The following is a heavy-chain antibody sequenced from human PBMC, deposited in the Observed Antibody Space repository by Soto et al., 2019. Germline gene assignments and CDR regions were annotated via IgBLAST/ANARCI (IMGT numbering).Heavy chain of an antibody. CDR2: INHSGST. CDR1: GGSFSGYY. Sequence: SETLSLTCAVYGGSFSGYYWSWIRQPPGKGLEWIGEINHSGSTNYNPSLKSRVTISVDTSKNQFSLKLSSVTAADTAVYYCARDGYYDFWSGRTRAHWLAWGQGTLVTVSS. V-gene: IGHV4-34*01. CDR3: ARDGYYDFWSGRTRAHWLA. D-gene: IGHD3-3*01. J-gene: IGHJ5*02.